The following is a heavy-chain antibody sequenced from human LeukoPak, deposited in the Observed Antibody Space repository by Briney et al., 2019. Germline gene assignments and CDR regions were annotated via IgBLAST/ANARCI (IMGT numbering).Heavy chain of an antibody. V-gene: IGHV3-74*01. Sequence: GGSLRLSCAASGFTFIAYGMQWVRQAPGKGLVWVSRINNDGSSTSYADSVKGRFTISRDNAMNTLYLQVNSLRAEDTGVYYCARELPREVTLDYWGQGTLVTVSS. J-gene: IGHJ4*02. CDR1: GFTFIAYG. D-gene: IGHD2-21*02. CDR3: ARELPREVTLDY. CDR2: INNDGSST.